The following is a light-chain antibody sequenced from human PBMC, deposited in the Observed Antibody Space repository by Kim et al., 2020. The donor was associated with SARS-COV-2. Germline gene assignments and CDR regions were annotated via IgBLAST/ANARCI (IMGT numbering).Light chain of an antibody. CDR3: QQYKSYPLT. V-gene: IGKV1-16*02. J-gene: IGKJ4*01. Sequence: DIQMTQSPSLLSASVGDRVTITCRASQGIRNYLAWIQQKPGKAPKPLIYAASLLESGVSSKFSGSGSGTDFTLTISSLQPEDFATYYCQQYKSYPLTFGGGTKVDIK. CDR2: AAS. CDR1: QGIRNY.